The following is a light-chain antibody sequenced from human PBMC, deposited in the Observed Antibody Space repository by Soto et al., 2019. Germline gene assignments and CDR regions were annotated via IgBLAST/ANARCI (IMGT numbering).Light chain of an antibody. Sequence: DIQMTQSPSSLSASVGDRVTITCQASQDIKKNLIWYQQKPGKAPKILIYAESSLQSGVPSRFRGSGSGTDFSLTISSLQHEDFATYYCQQSHRTTWTFGQGTKVDIK. CDR2: AES. J-gene: IGKJ1*01. CDR1: QDIKKN. CDR3: QQSHRTTWT. V-gene: IGKV1-39*01.